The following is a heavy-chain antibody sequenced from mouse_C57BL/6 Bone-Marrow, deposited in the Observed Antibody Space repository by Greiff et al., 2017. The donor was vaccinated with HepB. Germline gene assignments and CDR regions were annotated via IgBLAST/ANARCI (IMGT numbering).Heavy chain of an antibody. CDR3: ARYGYYGSSFDYARDY. Sequence: QVQLQQPGAELVKPGASVKMSCKASGYTFTSYWITWVKQRPGQGLEWIGDIYPGSGSTNYNEKFKSKATLTVDTSSSTAYMQLSSLTSEDSAVYYGARYGYYGSSFDYARDYWGQGTSVTVSS. D-gene: IGHD1-1*01. CDR2: IYPGSGST. CDR1: GYTFTSYW. V-gene: IGHV1-55*01. J-gene: IGHJ4*01.